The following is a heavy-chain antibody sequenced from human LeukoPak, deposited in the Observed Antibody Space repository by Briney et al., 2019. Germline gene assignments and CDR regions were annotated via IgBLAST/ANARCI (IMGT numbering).Heavy chain of an antibody. CDR3: TRVGYCATTSCRSAFDI. V-gene: IGHV3-74*01. CDR2: INTDGSST. Sequence: GGSLRLSCAASGLTFSTYWMHWVRHAPGKGLVWVSRINTDGSSTSYADSVKGRFTISRDNAKNTLYLLMNSLRAEDTAVYFCTRVGYCATTSCRSAFDIWGRGTMVTVSS. CDR1: GLTFSTYW. J-gene: IGHJ3*02. D-gene: IGHD2-2*01.